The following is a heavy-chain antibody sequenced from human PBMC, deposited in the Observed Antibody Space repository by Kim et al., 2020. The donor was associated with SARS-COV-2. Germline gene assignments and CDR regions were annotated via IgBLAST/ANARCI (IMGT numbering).Heavy chain of an antibody. D-gene: IGHD3-10*01. J-gene: IGHJ4*02. V-gene: IGHV1-46*01. CDR3: ARVRFGESTFDY. Sequence: SYAQKFQGRVTMTRDTSTSTVYMELSSLRSEDTAVYYCARVRFGESTFDYWGQGTLVTVSS.